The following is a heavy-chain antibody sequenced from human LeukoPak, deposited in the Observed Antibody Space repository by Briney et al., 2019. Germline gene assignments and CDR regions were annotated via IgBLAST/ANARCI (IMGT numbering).Heavy chain of an antibody. CDR2: IYYSGST. D-gene: IGHD6-13*01. V-gene: IGHV4-59*01. CDR1: GGSISSYY. J-gene: IGHJ4*02. CDR3: AGYSSSLYSQFDY. Sequence: SETLSLTCTVSGGSISSYYWSWIRQPPGKGLEWIGYIYYSGSTNYNPSLKSRVTISVDTSKNQFSLKLSSVTAADTAVYYCAGYSSSLYSQFDYWGQGTLVTVSS.